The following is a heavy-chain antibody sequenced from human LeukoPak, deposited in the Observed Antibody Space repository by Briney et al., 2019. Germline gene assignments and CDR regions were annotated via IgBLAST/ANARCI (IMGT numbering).Heavy chain of an antibody. V-gene: IGHV1-2*02. D-gene: IGHD2-2*01. CDR1: GYTFTVNY. CDR2: MNLNSSVT. Sequence: GASVKVSCKPSGYTFTVNYLHWVRQAPGQGLGWVGWMNLNSSVTVYAQNFQGRVTMTRDTSISKAYMELSSLTSDDTAVYYCTRGAGTSWFDYWGQGSLVTVSS. J-gene: IGHJ4*02. CDR3: TRGAGTSWFDY.